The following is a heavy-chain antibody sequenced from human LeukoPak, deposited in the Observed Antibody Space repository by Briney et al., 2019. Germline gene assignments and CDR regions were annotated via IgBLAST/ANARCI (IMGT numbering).Heavy chain of an antibody. D-gene: IGHD5-18*01. J-gene: IGHJ4*02. CDR3: ASSSAMVTHSFDY. CDR1: GGSFSGYY. CDR2: INHSGST. V-gene: IGHV4-34*01. Sequence: SETLSLTCAVYGGSFSGYYWSWLRQPPGKGLEWIGEINHSGSTNYNPSLKSRGTLSVDKSKNKFSLQLCAAADADAAVYYCASSSAMVTHSFDYWGQGTLVTVSS.